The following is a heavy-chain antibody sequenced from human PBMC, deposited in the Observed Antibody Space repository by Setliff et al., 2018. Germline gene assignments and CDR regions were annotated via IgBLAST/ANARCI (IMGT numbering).Heavy chain of an antibody. CDR3: MRLVRFCSRTVCQRTSGDEA. V-gene: IGHV1-18*01. D-gene: IGHD3-3*01. J-gene: IGHJ5*02. CDR2: IGVYSGNT. Sequence: GASVKVSCKASGYTFRQSIVSWVRQAPGQGLEWLGWIGVYSGNTYSAQRFQGRVSLTTYESTNTAYLELRGLRSDDTAVYYCMRLVRFCSRTVCQRTSGDEAWGQGTLVTVSS. CDR1: GYTFRQSI.